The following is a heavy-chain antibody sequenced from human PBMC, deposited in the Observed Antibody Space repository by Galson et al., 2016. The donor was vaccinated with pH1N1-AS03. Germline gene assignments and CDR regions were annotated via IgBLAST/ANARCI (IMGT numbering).Heavy chain of an antibody. CDR1: GFTFTDFA. J-gene: IGHJ6*02. CDR2: TSSSGGST. CDR3: ARVPYSYGMDV. V-gene: IGHV3-23*01. Sequence: SLRLSCATSGFTFTDFAVSWVRQAPGRGLEWVSATSSSGGSTYYAESVKGRFTISRDNAKNSLYLQMNSLRAEDTAVYYCARVPYSYGMDVWGQGTTVTVSS.